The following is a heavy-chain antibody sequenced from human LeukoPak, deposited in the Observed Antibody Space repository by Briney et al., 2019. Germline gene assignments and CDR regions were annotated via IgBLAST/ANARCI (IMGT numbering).Heavy chain of an antibody. V-gene: IGHV3-30*03. Sequence: GGSLRLSCAASGFTFSSYWMSWVRQAPGKGLEWVAVTSYDGSNKSYADSVKGRFTISRDNPKKMLYLQMNSLRSEDTAVYYCARDGMVITFGGVIVMAAYYMDVWGKGTTVTISS. D-gene: IGHD3-16*02. CDR3: ARDGMVITFGGVIVMAAYYMDV. CDR2: TSYDGSNK. CDR1: GFTFSSYW. J-gene: IGHJ6*03.